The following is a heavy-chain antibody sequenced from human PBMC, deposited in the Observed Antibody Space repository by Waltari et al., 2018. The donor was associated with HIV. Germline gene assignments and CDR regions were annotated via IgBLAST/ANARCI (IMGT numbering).Heavy chain of an antibody. V-gene: IGHV3-30*01. CDR1: GFTFSSYA. J-gene: IGHJ4*02. CDR3: ARDSGDSSGYWAYFDY. D-gene: IGHD3-22*01. Sequence: QVQLVESGGGVVQPGRSLRLSCAASGFTFSSYAMHWVRQAPGKGLEWVAVISYDGSNKYYADSVKGRFTISRDNSKNTLYLQMNSLRAEDTAVYYCARDSGDSSGYWAYFDYWGQGTLVTVSS. CDR2: ISYDGSNK.